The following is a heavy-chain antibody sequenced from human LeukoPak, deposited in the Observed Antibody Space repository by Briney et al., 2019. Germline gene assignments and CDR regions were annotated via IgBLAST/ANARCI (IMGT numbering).Heavy chain of an antibody. CDR3: ARRRGYSGYDRWYFDY. J-gene: IGHJ4*02. CDR2: INHSGST. Sequence: SETLSLTCTVSGGSISSSSYYWGWIRQPPGKGLEWIGEINHSGSTNYNPSLKSRVTISVDTSKNQFSLKLSSVTAADTAVYYCARRRGYSGYDRWYFDYWGQGTLVTVSS. V-gene: IGHV4-39*07. D-gene: IGHD5-12*01. CDR1: GGSISSSSYY.